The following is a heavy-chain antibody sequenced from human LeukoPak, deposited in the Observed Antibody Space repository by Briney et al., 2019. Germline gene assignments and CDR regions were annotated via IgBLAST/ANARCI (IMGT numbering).Heavy chain of an antibody. CDR2: IKQDGSET. CDR1: GFTFGSLW. V-gene: IGHV3-7*01. D-gene: IGHD4-23*01. J-gene: IGHJ4*02. CDR3: ARELVTKSLGY. Sequence: GGSLRLSCTASGFTFGSLWMSWVRQAPGKGLEWVANIKQDGSETYYADSVKGRFTISRDNAKRSLYLQLNSLRAEDTAVYYCARELVTKSLGYWGQGTLVTVSS.